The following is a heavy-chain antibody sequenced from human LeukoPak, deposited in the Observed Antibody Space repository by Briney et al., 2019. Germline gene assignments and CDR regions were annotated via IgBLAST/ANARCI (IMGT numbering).Heavy chain of an antibody. V-gene: IGHV4-34*01. CDR2: VNHNGNA. D-gene: IGHD3-22*01. CDR1: RGSFNGYY. Sequence: SETLSLTCAVYRGSFNGYYWSWIRQPPGKGPEWIGEVNHNGNANYNPSLKSRVAISVDTSKAQFSLKLSSVTAADTAIYYCARVRYYYDNSAIYYWGQGTLVSVSA. CDR3: ARVRYYYDNSAIYY. J-gene: IGHJ4*02.